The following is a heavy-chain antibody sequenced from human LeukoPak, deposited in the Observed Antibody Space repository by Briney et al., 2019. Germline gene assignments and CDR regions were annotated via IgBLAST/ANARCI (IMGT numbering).Heavy chain of an antibody. Sequence: ASVKVSCKASGYTFTSYDINWVRQATGQGLEWMGWMNPNTDNTGYAQKFQGRATMTRNTSISTAYMELSSLRSDDTAVYYCARGEGGAVVSHWGQGTLVTVSS. CDR1: GYTFTSYD. CDR3: ARGEGGAVVSH. J-gene: IGHJ4*02. D-gene: IGHD3-22*01. CDR2: MNPNTDNT. V-gene: IGHV1-8*01.